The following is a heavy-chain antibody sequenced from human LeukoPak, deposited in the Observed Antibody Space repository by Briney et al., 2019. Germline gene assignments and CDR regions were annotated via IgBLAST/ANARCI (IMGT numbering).Heavy chain of an antibody. D-gene: IGHD3-10*01. Sequence: GASVKVSCKASGYTFTGYYMHWVRQAPGQGLEWMGRIIPILGIANYAQKFQGRVTITADKSTSTAYMELSSLRSEDTAVYYCARDLGGKLLWSPLYYYGMDVWGQGTTVTVSS. CDR1: GYTFTGYY. V-gene: IGHV1-69*04. J-gene: IGHJ6*02. CDR3: ARDLGGKLLWSPLYYYGMDV. CDR2: IIPILGIA.